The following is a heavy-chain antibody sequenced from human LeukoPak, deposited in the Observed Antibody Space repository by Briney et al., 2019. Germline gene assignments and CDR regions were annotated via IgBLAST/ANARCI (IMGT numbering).Heavy chain of an antibody. CDR3: TRIREWSAFDY. Sequence: GGSLRLSCTASGFTFGDYAMSWVRQAPGKGLEWVGFIRSKAYGGTTEYAASVKGRFTISRDDSKSIAYLQMNSLKTEDTAVYYCTRIREWSAFDYWGQATLVTVSS. J-gene: IGHJ4*02. V-gene: IGHV3-49*04. CDR2: IRSKAYGGTT. D-gene: IGHD3-3*01. CDR1: GFTFGDYA.